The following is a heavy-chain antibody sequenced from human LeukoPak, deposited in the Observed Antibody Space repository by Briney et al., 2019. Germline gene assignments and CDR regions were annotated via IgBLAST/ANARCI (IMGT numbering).Heavy chain of an antibody. D-gene: IGHD2-15*01. Sequence: PGGSLRLSCAASGFTFSSYAMHWVRQAPGKGLEWVAVISYDGSNKYYADSVKGRFTISRDNSKNTLYLQMSSLRAEDTAVYYCARGYCSGGSCYYFDYWGQGTLVTVSS. CDR2: ISYDGSNK. J-gene: IGHJ4*02. CDR1: GFTFSSYA. CDR3: ARGYCSGGSCYYFDY. V-gene: IGHV3-30*04.